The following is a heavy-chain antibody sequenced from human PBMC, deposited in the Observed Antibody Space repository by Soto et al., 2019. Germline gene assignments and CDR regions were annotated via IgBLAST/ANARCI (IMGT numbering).Heavy chain of an antibody. D-gene: IGHD3-10*01. CDR1: GDSVSRDITS. Sequence: QGQLQQSGPGLVKPSQTLSLTCAISGDSVSRDITSWNWIRQSPSRGLKWLGRTYYRSKWFHDYAASVKSRITINPDTSKNQFSLELNSMTPEDTAVYYCARGNALDVWGQGTVVTVSS. V-gene: IGHV6-1*01. CDR2: TYYRSKWFH. J-gene: IGHJ3*01. CDR3: ARGNALDV.